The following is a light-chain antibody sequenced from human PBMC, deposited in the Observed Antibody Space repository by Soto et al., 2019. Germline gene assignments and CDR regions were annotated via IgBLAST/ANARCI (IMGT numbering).Light chain of an antibody. CDR3: QQYGSSRWT. CDR1: QSVGSS. J-gene: IGKJ1*01. Sequence: EIVLTQSPATLSLSPGERATLSCRASQSVGSSLAWYQQKPGQAPRLLIYGASSRATGIPDRFSGSGSGTDFTLTISRLEPEDFAVYYCQQYGSSRWTFGQGTKVEIK. CDR2: GAS. V-gene: IGKV3-20*01.